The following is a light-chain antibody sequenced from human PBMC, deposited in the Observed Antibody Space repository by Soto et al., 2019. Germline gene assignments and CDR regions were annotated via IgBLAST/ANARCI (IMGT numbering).Light chain of an antibody. J-gene: IGKJ4*01. V-gene: IGKV3-11*01. CDR1: QSIDSY. Sequence: EIVLTQSPATLSLSPGERATLSCRASQSIDSYLAWYQQKPGQAPRLLIYDASNRAAGIPARFSGSGSGTGFTLTIRSLEPEDFAVYYCQQRSSWPLTFGGGTKVEIK. CDR2: DAS. CDR3: QQRSSWPLT.